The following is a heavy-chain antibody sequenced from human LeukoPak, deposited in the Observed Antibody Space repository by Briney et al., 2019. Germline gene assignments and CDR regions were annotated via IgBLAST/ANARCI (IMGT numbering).Heavy chain of an antibody. CDR3: ARDRSSGHDY. CDR2: LYTSGST. D-gene: IGHD6-19*01. V-gene: IGHV4-61*02. J-gene: IGHJ4*02. CDR1: GGSISSGSYY. Sequence: SETLSLTCTVSGGSISSGSYYWSWIRQPAGKGLEWIGRLYTSGSTNYNPSLKSRVTISVDTSKNQFSLKLSSVTAADTAVYYCARDRSSGHDYWGQGTLVTVSS.